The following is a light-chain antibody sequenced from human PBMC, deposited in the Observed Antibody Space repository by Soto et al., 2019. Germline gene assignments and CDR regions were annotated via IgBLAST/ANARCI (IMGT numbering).Light chain of an antibody. CDR3: QQYTGPPTT. Sequence: EIVMTQSPATLSVSPGERATLSCRASQTVSSNYLAWCQQRPGQAPRLLIYGASTRAAGIPDRFSGSGSGTDFTLTITRLEPEDSAVYFCQQYTGPPTTFGQGTRLE. J-gene: IGKJ5*01. V-gene: IGKV3-20*01. CDR1: QTVSSNY. CDR2: GAS.